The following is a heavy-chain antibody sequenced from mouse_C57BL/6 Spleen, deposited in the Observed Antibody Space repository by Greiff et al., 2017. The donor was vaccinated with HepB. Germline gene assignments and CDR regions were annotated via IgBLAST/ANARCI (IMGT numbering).Heavy chain of an antibody. CDR1: GYTFTSYW. CDR3: ASGATTVRLAD. Sequence: VQLQQPGAELVKPGASVKMSCKASGYTFTSYWITWVKPRPGQGLAWIGDIYPGSGSTNYNEKFKSKATLTVDTSSSTAYMQLSSLTSEDAAVYDWASGATTVRLADWGQGTLVTVSA. CDR2: IYPGSGST. V-gene: IGHV1-55*01. D-gene: IGHD1-1*01. J-gene: IGHJ3*01.